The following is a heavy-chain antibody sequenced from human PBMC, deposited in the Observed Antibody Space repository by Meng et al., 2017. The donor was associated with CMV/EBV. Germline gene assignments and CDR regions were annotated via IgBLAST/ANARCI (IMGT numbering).Heavy chain of an antibody. CDR2: ISSSGSTI. V-gene: IGHV3-11*04. D-gene: IGHD3-22*01. CDR1: GFTFSDYY. J-gene: IGHJ5*02. CDR3: ARGQGRIVVNWFDP. Sequence: GGSLRLSCAASGFTFSDYYMSWIRQAPGKGLEWVSYISSSGSTIYYADSVKGRFTISRDNAKNSLSLQMNSLRAEDTAVYYCARGQGRIVVNWFDPWGQGTLVTVSS.